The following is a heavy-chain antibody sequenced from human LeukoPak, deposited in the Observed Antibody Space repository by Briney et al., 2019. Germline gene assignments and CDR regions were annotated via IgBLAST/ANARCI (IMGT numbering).Heavy chain of an antibody. Sequence: GASVKVSCKASGGTFSSYAISWVRQAPGQGLEWMGGIIPIFGTANYAQKFQGRVTITTDESTSTAYMELSSLRSEDTAVYYCARDETFLRDPLYDILTEGTEAYGMDVWGQGTTVTVSS. V-gene: IGHV1-69*05. CDR1: GGTFSSYA. CDR2: IIPIFGTA. CDR3: ARDETFLRDPLYDILTEGTEAYGMDV. J-gene: IGHJ6*02. D-gene: IGHD3-9*01.